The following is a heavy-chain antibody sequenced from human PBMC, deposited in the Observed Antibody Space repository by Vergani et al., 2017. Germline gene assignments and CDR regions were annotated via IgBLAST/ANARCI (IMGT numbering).Heavy chain of an antibody. CDR3: ARGGTYSSGRGYYYYMDV. CDR1: GGSISSGGYY. CDR2: IYYSGST. D-gene: IGHD6-19*01. Sequence: QVQLQESGPGLVKPSETLSLICTVSGGSISSGGYYWSWIRQHPGKGLEWIGYIYYSGSTYYNPSLKSRVTISVDTSKNQFSLKLSSVTAADTAVYYCARGGTYSSGRGYYYYMDVWGKGTTVTVSS. V-gene: IGHV4-31*03. J-gene: IGHJ6*03.